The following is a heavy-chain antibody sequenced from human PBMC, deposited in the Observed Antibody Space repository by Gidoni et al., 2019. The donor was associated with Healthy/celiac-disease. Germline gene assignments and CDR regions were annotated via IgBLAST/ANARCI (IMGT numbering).Heavy chain of an antibody. CDR2: ISYDGSNK. D-gene: IGHD3-22*01. CDR1: GVTFSSYG. V-gene: IGHV3-30*18. CDR3: AKVLYTYYYDSSGYYSDY. J-gene: IGHJ4*02. Sequence: QVQLVESGGGVVQPGRSLRLSCAASGVTFSSYGMHWVRQAPGKGLEWVAVISYDGSNKYYADSVKGRFTISRDNSKNTLYLQMNSLRAEDTAVYYCAKVLYTYYYDSSGYYSDYWGQGTLVTVSS.